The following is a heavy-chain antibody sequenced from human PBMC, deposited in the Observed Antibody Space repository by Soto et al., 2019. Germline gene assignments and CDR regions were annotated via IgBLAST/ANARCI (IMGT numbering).Heavy chain of an antibody. Sequence: SVKVSCKASGGTFIRYAISWVRQAPGQGLEWMGGIIPIFGTANYAQKFQGRVTITADESTSTAYMELSSLRSEDTAVYYCARGIAAMRYYFDYWGQGTLVTVSS. V-gene: IGHV1-69*13. CDR2: IIPIFGTA. D-gene: IGHD6-13*01. CDR1: GGTFIRYA. CDR3: ARGIAAMRYYFDY. J-gene: IGHJ4*02.